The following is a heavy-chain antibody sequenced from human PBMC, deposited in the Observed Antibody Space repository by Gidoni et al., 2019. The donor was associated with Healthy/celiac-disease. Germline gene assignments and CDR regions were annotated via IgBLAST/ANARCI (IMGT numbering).Heavy chain of an antibody. CDR2: ISSRSSYI. Sequence: EVQLVESGGGLVRHGGSLRLSCAAPGFTFSSYSMNWVRQAPGKGLEGVSSISSRSSYIYYADSVKGRFTISRDNAKNSLYLQMNSLRAEDTAVYYCARGTTVTPRSSDYWGQGTLVTVSS. J-gene: IGHJ4*02. CDR3: ARGTTVTPRSSDY. V-gene: IGHV3-21*01. D-gene: IGHD4-17*01. CDR1: GFTFSSYS.